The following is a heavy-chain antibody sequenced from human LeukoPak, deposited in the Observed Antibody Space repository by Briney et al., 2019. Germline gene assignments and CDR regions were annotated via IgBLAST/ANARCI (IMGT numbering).Heavy chain of an antibody. CDR1: GFTFSSYA. Sequence: GGSLRLSCAASGFTFSSYAMSWVRQAPGKGLEWVSAISGSGGSTYYADSVKGRFTISRDNSKNTLYLQMNSLRAEDTVVYYCAKGLGYCSSTSCYIENFDYWGQGTLVTVSS. J-gene: IGHJ4*02. CDR2: ISGSGGST. V-gene: IGHV3-23*01. CDR3: AKGLGYCSSTSCYIENFDY. D-gene: IGHD2-2*02.